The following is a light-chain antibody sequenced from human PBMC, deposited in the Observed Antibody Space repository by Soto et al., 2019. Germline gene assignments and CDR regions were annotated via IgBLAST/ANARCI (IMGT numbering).Light chain of an antibody. CDR2: AAS. CDR3: QQSYTTPRLS. V-gene: IGKV1-39*01. CDR1: QSITNF. J-gene: IGKJ4*01. Sequence: DIQMTQSPSSLSASVGDKLTITCRANQSITNFLNWYQKKPGEVPKLLIYAASRLESGVPSWFSGSGSGTDFALTINTLQPEDFATYYCQQSYTTPRLSFGGGTRVEFK.